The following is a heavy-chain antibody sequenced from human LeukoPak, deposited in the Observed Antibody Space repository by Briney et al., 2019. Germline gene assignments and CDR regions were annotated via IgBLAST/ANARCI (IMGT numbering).Heavy chain of an antibody. Sequence: ASVKVSCKASGGTFSSYAISWVRQAPGQGLEWMGWINPNSGGTNYAQKFQDRVTMTRDTSISTAYMELSSLRSDDTAVYYCATVLGATYDIYYHAMDVWGQGTTVTVSS. CDR3: ATVLGATYDIYYHAMDV. D-gene: IGHD1-26*01. J-gene: IGHJ6*02. V-gene: IGHV1-2*02. CDR1: GGTFSSYA. CDR2: INPNSGGT.